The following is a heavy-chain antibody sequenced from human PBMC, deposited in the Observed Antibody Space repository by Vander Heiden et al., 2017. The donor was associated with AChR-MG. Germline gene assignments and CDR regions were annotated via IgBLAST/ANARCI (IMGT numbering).Heavy chain of an antibody. Sequence: QVQMGQSGAEVNKPGASLKVSCKASGYSFTDYYIHWVRQAPGQGLEWMGRINPNSGGTNYAQKFQGRVTVTTDTSISTAYMELSRLTSDDTAVYYCARDATYFSALWSPWNWFDPWGQGTLVTVSS. V-gene: IGHV1-2*06. CDR3: ARDATYFSALWSPWNWFDP. CDR2: INPNSGGT. J-gene: IGHJ5*02. CDR1: GYSFTDYY. D-gene: IGHD3-3*01.